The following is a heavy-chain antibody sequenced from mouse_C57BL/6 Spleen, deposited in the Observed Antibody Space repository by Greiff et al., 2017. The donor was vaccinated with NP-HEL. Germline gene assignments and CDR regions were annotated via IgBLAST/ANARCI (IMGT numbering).Heavy chain of an antibody. J-gene: IGHJ1*03. CDR3: ARGYYYGSNPWYFDV. CDR2: INPNNGGT. CDR1: GYTFTDYN. D-gene: IGHD1-1*01. V-gene: IGHV1-18*01. Sequence: VQLQQSGPELVKPGASVKIPCKASGYTFTDYNMDWVKQSHGKSLEWIGDINPNNGGTIYNQKFKGKATLTVDKSSSTAYMELRSLTSEDTAVYYCARGYYYGSNPWYFDVWGTGTTVTVSS.